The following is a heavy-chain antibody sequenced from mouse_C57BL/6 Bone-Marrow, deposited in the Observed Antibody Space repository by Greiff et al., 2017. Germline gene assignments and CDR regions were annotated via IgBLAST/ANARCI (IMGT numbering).Heavy chain of an antibody. V-gene: IGHV1-50*01. CDR2: IDPSDSYT. CDR1: GYTFTSYW. Sequence: QVQLQQSGAELVKPGASVKLSCKASGYTFTSYWMQWVKQRPGQGLEWIGEIDPSDSYTNYNQKFKGKATLTVDTSSSTAYMQLSSLTSEDSAVYYCARPGTGVDYWGQGTTLTVSS. D-gene: IGHD3-3*01. J-gene: IGHJ2*01. CDR3: ARPGTGVDY.